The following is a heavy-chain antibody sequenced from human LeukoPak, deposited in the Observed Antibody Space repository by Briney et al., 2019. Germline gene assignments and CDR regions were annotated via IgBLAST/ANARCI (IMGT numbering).Heavy chain of an antibody. CDR3: ARGRRGGYSGYDQGGYYYMDV. CDR2: INPNSGGT. D-gene: IGHD5-12*01. Sequence: ASVKVSCKASGYTFTGYNMHRVRQAPGQGLEWMGWINPNSGGTNYAQKFQGTVTMTRDTSISTAYMELSRLRSDDTAVYYCARGRRGGYSGYDQGGYYYMDVWGEGATVTIS. J-gene: IGHJ6*03. CDR1: GYTFTGYN. V-gene: IGHV1-2*02.